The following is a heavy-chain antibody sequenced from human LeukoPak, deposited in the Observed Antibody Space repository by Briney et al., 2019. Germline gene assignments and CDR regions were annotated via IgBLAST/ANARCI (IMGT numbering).Heavy chain of an antibody. CDR2: ISGSGGST. CDR1: GFSFSTYG. V-gene: IGHV3-23*01. J-gene: IGHJ4*02. CDR3: ARDRPRIAAAGTLVY. Sequence: GGSLRLSCAASGFSFSTYGMSWVRQAPGKGLEWVSAISGSGGSTYYADSVKGRFTISRDNSKNTLYLQMNSLRAEDTAVYYCARDRPRIAAAGTLVYWGQGTLVTVSS. D-gene: IGHD6-13*01.